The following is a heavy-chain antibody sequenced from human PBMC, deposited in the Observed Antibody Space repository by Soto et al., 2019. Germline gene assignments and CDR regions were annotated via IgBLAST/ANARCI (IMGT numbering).Heavy chain of an antibody. D-gene: IGHD6-13*01. CDR1: GYTFTSYG. CDR3: ARLRGALAAAGTLPLDY. J-gene: IGHJ4*02. V-gene: IGHV1-18*01. Sequence: QVQLVQSGAEVKKPGASVKVSCKASGYTFTSYGISWVRQAPGQGLEWMGWISAYNGNTNYAQKLQGRVTMTTDTPTRTAYREMRSRRSDDTAVYYCARLRGALAAAGTLPLDYWGQGTLVTAS. CDR2: ISAYNGNT.